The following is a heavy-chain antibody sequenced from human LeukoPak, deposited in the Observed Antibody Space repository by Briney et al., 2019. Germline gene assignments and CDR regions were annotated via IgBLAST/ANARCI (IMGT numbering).Heavy chain of an antibody. CDR3: ASYYRSGWYYFDY. CDR2: INHSGST. CDR1: GGSFSGYY. J-gene: IGHJ4*02. D-gene: IGHD6-19*01. V-gene: IGHV4-34*01. Sequence: PSETLSLTCAVYGGSFSGYYWSWIRQPPGKGLEWIGEINHSGSTNYNPSLKSRVTISVDTSKNQFSLKLSSVTAADTAVYYCASYYRSGWYYFDYWGQGTLVTVSS.